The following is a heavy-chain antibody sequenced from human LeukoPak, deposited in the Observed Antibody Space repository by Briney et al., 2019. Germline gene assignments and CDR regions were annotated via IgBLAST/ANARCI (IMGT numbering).Heavy chain of an antibody. CDR3: ARDGLDLWFGEPRSSFDY. CDR2: ISSSGSTI. CDR1: GFTFSSYE. D-gene: IGHD3-10*01. V-gene: IGHV3-48*03. J-gene: IGHJ4*02. Sequence: GGFLRLSCAASGFTFSSYEMNWVRQAPGKGLEWVSYISSSGSTIYYADSVKGRFTISRDNAKNSLYLQMNSLRAEDTAVYYCARDGLDLWFGEPRSSFDYWGQGTLVTVSS.